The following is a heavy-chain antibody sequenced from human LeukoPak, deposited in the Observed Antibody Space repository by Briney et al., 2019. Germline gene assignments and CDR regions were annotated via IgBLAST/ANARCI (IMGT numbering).Heavy chain of an antibody. Sequence: SETLSLTCTVSGYSISSGYYWGWIRQPPGKGLEWIGSIYHSGSTYYNPSLKSRVTISVDTSKNQFSLKLSSVTAADTAVYYCARHLFGSGYYPDYWGQGTLVTVSS. D-gene: IGHD3-22*01. CDR2: IYHSGST. V-gene: IGHV4-38-2*02. CDR3: ARHLFGSGYYPDY. CDR1: GYSISSGYY. J-gene: IGHJ4*02.